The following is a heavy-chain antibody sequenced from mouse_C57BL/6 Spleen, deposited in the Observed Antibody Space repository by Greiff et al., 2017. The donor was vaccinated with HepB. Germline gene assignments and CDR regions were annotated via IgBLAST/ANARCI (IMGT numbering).Heavy chain of an antibody. CDR3: ARPANCGVGAGFAY. J-gene: IGHJ3*01. Sequence: EVKLVESGGGLVKPGGSLKLSCAASGFTFSDYGMHWVRQAPEKGLEWVAYISSGSSTIYYADTVKGRFTISRDNAKNTLFLQMTSLRSEDTAMYYCARPANCGVGAGFAYWGQGTLVTVSA. D-gene: IGHD4-1*01. V-gene: IGHV5-17*01. CDR2: ISSGSSTI. CDR1: GFTFSDYG.